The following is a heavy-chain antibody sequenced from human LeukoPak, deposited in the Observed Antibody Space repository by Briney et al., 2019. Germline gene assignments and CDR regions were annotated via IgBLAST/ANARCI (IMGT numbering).Heavy chain of an antibody. J-gene: IGHJ4*02. CDR1: GFTFSDYY. D-gene: IGHD3-10*01. V-gene: IGHV3-11*05. CDR2: INSSTIYT. Sequence: PGGSLRLSCAASGFTFSDYYMNWIRQAPGKGLEWVSYINSSTIYTNYADSVKGRFTISRDNAKNSLYLQMNSLRAEDTAVYYCARASGSGSYYANWGQGTLVTVSS. CDR3: ARASGSGSYYAN.